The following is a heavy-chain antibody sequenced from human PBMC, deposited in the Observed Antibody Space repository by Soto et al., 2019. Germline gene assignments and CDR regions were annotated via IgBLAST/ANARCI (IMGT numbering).Heavy chain of an antibody. D-gene: IGHD3-10*01. J-gene: IGHJ4*02. V-gene: IGHV2-5*02. CDR1: GFSLSTSGVG. CDR3: ARVMYYYGSGTEGYFDY. Sequence: SGPTLVKPTQTLTLTCTFSGFSLSTSGVGVGWIRQPPGKALEWLALIYWDDDKRYSPSLKSRLTITKDTSKNQVVLTMTNMDPVETATYYCARVMYYYGSGTEGYFDYWGQGTLVTVSS. CDR2: IYWDDDK.